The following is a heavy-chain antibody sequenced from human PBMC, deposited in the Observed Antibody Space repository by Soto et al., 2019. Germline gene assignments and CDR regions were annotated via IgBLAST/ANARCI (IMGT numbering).Heavy chain of an antibody. J-gene: IGHJ2*01. Sequence: QVQLVQSGAEVKKPGASVKVSCQASGYTFTSYYIHWVRQAPGQGLEWMGSINPNSGATYFAQKLQGWVTMRRDTSISTAYMELSRLRSDDTAVYYCARAGQKWYFDLWGRGTLVTVSS. V-gene: IGHV1-2*04. CDR3: ARAGQKWYFDL. CDR1: GYTFTSYY. CDR2: INPNSGAT.